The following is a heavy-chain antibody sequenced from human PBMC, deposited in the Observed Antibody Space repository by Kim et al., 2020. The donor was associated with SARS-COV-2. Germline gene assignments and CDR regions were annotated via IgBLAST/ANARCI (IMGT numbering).Heavy chain of an antibody. CDR3: ARDISVARGVYDY. CDR2: INGDGGII. D-gene: IGHD3-10*01. CDR1: GFTFDDYV. Sequence: GGSLRLSCAASGFTFDDYVMHWVRQAPGKGLECVSLINGDGGIIQYADSVKGRFTISRDNRKNSLYLQMNSLRTEDSALYYCARDISVARGVYDYWGQGTLVTVSS. J-gene: IGHJ4*02. V-gene: IGHV3-43*02.